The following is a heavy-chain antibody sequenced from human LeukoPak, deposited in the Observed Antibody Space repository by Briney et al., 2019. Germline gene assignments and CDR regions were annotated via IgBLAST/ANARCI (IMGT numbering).Heavy chain of an antibody. CDR2: ISYDGSNK. J-gene: IGHJ3*02. CDR3: ARNRLRSTWPDAFDI. Sequence: PGRSLRLSCAASGFTFSSYGIHWLRQAPGKGLAWVAVISYDGSNKYYADSVKGRFTISRDNSKNTLYLQMNSLRAEDTAVYYCARNRLRSTWPDAFDIWGQGTMVTVSS. CDR1: GFTFSSYG. D-gene: IGHD6-13*01. V-gene: IGHV3-30*03.